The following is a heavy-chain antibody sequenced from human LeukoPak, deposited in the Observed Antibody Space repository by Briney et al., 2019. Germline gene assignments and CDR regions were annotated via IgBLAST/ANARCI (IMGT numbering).Heavy chain of an antibody. CDR3: ARGVAISSSGRYDTFDY. D-gene: IGHD6-19*01. CDR2: ISTNGDRT. CDR1: GFTFSNSA. Sequence: GGSLRLSCAASGFTFSNSAMYWVRQAPGKGLEFVSVISTNGDRTYYADSVKGRFTISRDNSKNTLYLQMGSLRADDMGVYYCARGVAISSSGRYDTFDYWGQGALVTISS. J-gene: IGHJ4*02. V-gene: IGHV3-64*02.